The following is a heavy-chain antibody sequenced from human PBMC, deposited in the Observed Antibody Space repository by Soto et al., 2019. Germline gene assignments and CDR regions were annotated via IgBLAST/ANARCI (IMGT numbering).Heavy chain of an antibody. CDR3: ARARQDYDCELDS. J-gene: IGHJ5*01. Sequence: PSETLSLTCTVSGVSISSGGYYWSWIRQHPGKGLEWIGYIYYSGSTYYNPSLKSRLTISLDTSENQFSLKLTSVTAADTAMYYCARARQDYDCELDSWGQGTLVTVSS. CDR2: IYYSGST. V-gene: IGHV4-31*03. D-gene: IGHD3-9*01. CDR1: GVSISSGGYY.